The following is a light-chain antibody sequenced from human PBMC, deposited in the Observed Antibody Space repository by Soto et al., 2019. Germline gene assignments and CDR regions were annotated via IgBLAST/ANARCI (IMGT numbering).Light chain of an antibody. J-gene: IGKJ4*01. Sequence: IQLTQSPSSLSAAVGDGVTITCRASQGISNYLAWYQQRPGRAPKLLIYLASTLQGGVPSRFSGSGSGTDFSLTISSLQPEDVATYYCQYLNSFPLTFGGGTKVDIK. V-gene: IGKV1-9*01. CDR2: LAS. CDR1: QGISNY. CDR3: QYLNSFPLT.